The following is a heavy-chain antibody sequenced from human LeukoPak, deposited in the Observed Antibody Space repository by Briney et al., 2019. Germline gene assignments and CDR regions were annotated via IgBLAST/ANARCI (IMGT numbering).Heavy chain of an antibody. Sequence: PGGSLRLSCAASGFTFSSYSMNWVRQAPGKGLEWVSSISSSSSYIYYADSVKGRFTISRDNAKNSLYLQMNSLRAEDTAVYYCARDPTWDSPFDYWGQGTLVTASS. CDR2: ISSSSSYI. CDR3: ARDPTWDSPFDY. J-gene: IGHJ4*02. V-gene: IGHV3-21*01. D-gene: IGHD1-26*01. CDR1: GFTFSSYS.